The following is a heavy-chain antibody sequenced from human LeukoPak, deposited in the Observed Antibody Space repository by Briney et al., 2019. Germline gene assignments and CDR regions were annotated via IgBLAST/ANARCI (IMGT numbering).Heavy chain of an antibody. J-gene: IGHJ4*02. V-gene: IGHV4-59*10. D-gene: IGHD1-26*01. CDR3: ARGANVAY. CDR1: GGSFSGYY. Sequence: ASETLSLTRAVYGGSFSGYYWSWIRPPAGKGLEWIGRIYTSGSTNYNPSLKSRVTMSVDTSKNQFSLKLSSVTAADTAVYYCARGANVAYWGQGTLVTVSS. CDR2: IYTSGST.